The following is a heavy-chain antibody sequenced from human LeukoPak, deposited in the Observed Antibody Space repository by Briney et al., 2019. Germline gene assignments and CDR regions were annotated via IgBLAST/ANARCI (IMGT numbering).Heavy chain of an antibody. CDR2: ITASAMTI. J-gene: IGHJ4*02. Sequence: PGGSLRLSCAASGFMFSSYEMNWVRQAPGKGLEWVSYITASAMTIHYADSVKGRFTISRDNAKNSVYLQMDSLSDEDTAVYYCARGSSGVDYWGQGTLLTVSS. V-gene: IGHV3-48*03. D-gene: IGHD2-15*01. CDR3: ARGSSGVDY. CDR1: GFMFSSYE.